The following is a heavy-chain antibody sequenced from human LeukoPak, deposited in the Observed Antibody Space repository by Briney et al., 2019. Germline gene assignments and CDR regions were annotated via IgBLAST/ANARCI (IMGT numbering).Heavy chain of an antibody. CDR3: ARCMVLSQGWCNWFDP. D-gene: IGHD6-13*01. J-gene: IGHJ5*02. CDR2: IRIGGGGT. V-gene: IGHV3-23*01. CDR1: GFDQNTYA. Sequence: GGSLRLSCAASGFDQNTYAMTGVRQAPPKGLEWVSSIRIGGGGTYYADYVKGRFTISRDNSENTLHLQMNNLRVEDTARYFCARCMVLSQGWCNWFDPWGQGTLVTVSS.